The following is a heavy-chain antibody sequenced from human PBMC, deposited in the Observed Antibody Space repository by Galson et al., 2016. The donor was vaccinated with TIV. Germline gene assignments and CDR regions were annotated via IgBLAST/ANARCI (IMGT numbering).Heavy chain of an antibody. D-gene: IGHD6-13*01. CDR2: INAGDGST. CDR1: GYTFTTYG. J-gene: IGHJ6*02. CDR3: ARGSSWSPFYGMDV. V-gene: IGHV1-3*01. Sequence: SVKVSCKASGYTFTTYGTHWVRQAPGHRLEWMGWINAGDGSTKYSQNFQGRLSITTDTSATTAYMELSSLRSEDTAVYFCARGSSWSPFYGMDVWGQGTTVIVSS.